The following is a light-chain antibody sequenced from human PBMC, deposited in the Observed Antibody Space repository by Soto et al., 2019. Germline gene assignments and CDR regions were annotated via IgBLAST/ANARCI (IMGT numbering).Light chain of an antibody. V-gene: IGLV1-44*01. CDR1: TSNIGSKT. Sequence: QSVLTQPPSASGTPGQRVTISCSGSTSNIGSKTVSWYQQLPGSAPRVLIYTNNERPSGVPDRFSGSKSGTSASLAISGLQSEDEADYYCATWDDSLPAVFGGGTKLTV. CDR3: ATWDDSLPAV. J-gene: IGLJ2*01. CDR2: TNN.